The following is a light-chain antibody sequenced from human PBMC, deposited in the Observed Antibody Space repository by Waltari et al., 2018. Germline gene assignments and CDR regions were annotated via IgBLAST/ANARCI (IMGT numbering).Light chain of an antibody. CDR1: SLRSYY. CDR2: GKN. CDR3: NSRDSSGNHVG. J-gene: IGLJ2*01. V-gene: IGLV3-19*01. Sequence: SSELTQDPAVSVALGQTVRITCQGDSLRSYYASWYQQKQGQAPVLVIYGKNNRPSGIPDRFAGSSSGNTASLTIPGAQAEDEAYYYCNSRDSSGNHVGFGGGTKLTVL.